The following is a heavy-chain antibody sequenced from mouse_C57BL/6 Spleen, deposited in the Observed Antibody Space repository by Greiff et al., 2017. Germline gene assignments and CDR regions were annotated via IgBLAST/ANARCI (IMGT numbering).Heavy chain of an antibody. CDR1: GFTFSDYG. V-gene: IGHV5-17*01. Sequence: EVKLQESGGGLVKPGGSLKLSCAASGFTFSDYGMHWVRQAPEKGLEWVAYISSGSSTIYYADTVKGRFTISRDNAKNTLFLQMTSLRSEDTAMYYCARVYYGSRGAMDYWGQGTSVTGSS. J-gene: IGHJ4*01. CDR2: ISSGSSTI. D-gene: IGHD1-1*01. CDR3: ARVYYGSRGAMDY.